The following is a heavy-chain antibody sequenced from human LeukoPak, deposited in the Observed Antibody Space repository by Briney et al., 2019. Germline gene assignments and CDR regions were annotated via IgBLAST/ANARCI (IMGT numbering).Heavy chain of an antibody. CDR2: ISGSGGST. CDR1: GFTFSSYA. Sequence: GGSLRLSCAASGFTFSSYAMSWVRQAPGKGLEWVSAISGSGGSTYYADSVKGRFTISRDNSKNTLYLQMNSLRVEDTAVYYCARAPLGPHYFDYWGQGTLVAVSS. V-gene: IGHV3-23*01. CDR3: ARAPLGPHYFDY. J-gene: IGHJ4*02.